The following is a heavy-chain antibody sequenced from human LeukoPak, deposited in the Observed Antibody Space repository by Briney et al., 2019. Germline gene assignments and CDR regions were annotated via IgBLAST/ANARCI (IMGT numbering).Heavy chain of an antibody. D-gene: IGHD3-22*01. V-gene: IGHV3-53*01. CDR2: IYSGGST. J-gene: IGHJ4*02. Sequence: GGSLRLSCAASGFTVSSNYMSWVRQAPGKGLEWVSVIYSGGSTYYADSVKGRFTISRDNSKNTLYLQMNSLRAEDTAVYYCARDSYDSSGYYYRYWGQGTLVTVSS. CDR3: ARDSYDSSGYYYRY. CDR1: GFTVSSNY.